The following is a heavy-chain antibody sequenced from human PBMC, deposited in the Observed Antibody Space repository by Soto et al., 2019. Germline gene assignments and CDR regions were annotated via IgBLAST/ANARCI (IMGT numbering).Heavy chain of an antibody. J-gene: IGHJ6*02. CDR3: ARHNIAAHTNYYYGMDV. CDR1: GYSFTSYW. D-gene: IGHD6-6*01. CDR2: IYPGDSDT. V-gene: IGHV5-51*01. Sequence: GESLKISCKGSGYSFTSYWIGWVRQMPGKGLEWMGIIYPGDSDTRYSPSFQGQVTISADKSISTAYLQWSSLKASDTAMYYCARHNIAAHTNYYYGMDVWGQGTTVTVS.